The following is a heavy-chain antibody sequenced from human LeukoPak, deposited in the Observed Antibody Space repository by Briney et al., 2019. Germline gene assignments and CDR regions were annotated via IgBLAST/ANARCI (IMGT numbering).Heavy chain of an antibody. J-gene: IGHJ5*02. CDR1: GFTFSSYW. V-gene: IGHV3-7*01. Sequence: GGSLRLSCAASGFTFSSYWMSWVRQAPGKGLEWVANINQDGSEKYYVDSVKGRFTISRDNSKNTLYLQMNSLRAEDTAVYYCATLGAPYYYYDSSGYYGGNWFDPWGQGTLVTVSS. CDR3: ATLGAPYYYYDSSGYYGGNWFDP. D-gene: IGHD3-22*01. CDR2: INQDGSEK.